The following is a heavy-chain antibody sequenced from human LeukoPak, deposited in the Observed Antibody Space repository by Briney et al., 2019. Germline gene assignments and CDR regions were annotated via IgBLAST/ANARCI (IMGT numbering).Heavy chain of an antibody. CDR3: VRARGYFVPDS. J-gene: IGHJ4*02. V-gene: IGHV4-59*01. D-gene: IGHD3-22*01. CDR1: GDSFTKYY. CDR2: VSGSGST. Sequence: PSETLSLTCTVSGDSFTKYYWNWIRQAPGKGLEWIGYVSGSGSTKYNPSLKSRVSMSADTSKNQLSLQLTSLSAADTDVYYCVRARGYFVPDSWGPGTLVTASS.